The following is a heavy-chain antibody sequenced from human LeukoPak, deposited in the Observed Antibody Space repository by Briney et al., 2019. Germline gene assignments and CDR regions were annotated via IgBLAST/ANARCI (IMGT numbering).Heavy chain of an antibody. CDR2: NNPNSGGT. J-gene: IGHJ4*02. CDR1: GYTFTGYY. D-gene: IGHD3-22*01. CDR3: ARGPVPYYYDSSGYFDY. Sequence: ASAKVSCKASGYTFTGYYMHWVRQAPGQGLEWRGWNNPNSGGTNYAQNFQVRVTMTSDTSISTAYMELSSLRSEDTAVYYCARGPVPYYYDSSGYFDYWGQGTLVTVSS. V-gene: IGHV1-2*02.